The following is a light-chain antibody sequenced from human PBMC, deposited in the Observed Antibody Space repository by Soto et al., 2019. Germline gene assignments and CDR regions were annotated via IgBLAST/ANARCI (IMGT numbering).Light chain of an antibody. CDR3: SSYTTSNTYV. Sequence: QSVLTQPASVSGYPGQSITISCTGRSSDVGGYNYVSWYQQHPGKAPKFMIYEVSRRPSGVSNHFSGSKSGNTASLTVSGLQAEDEADYYSSSYTTSNTYVFGTGTKVTVL. J-gene: IGLJ1*01. CDR2: EVS. V-gene: IGLV2-14*01. CDR1: SSDVGGYNY.